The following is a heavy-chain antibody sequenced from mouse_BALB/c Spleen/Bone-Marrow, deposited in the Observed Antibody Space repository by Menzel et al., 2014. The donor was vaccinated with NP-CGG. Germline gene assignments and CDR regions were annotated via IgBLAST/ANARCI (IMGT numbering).Heavy chain of an antibody. Sequence: VQLKDSGPGLVIPSQSVSLTCTVSGSSITSDYAWNWIRQFPGSKLEWMGYINYNGSTTYNPSLTSRISITRNTSKNQLFLQLNSVTNEDTATYYCSRDYYGSGYFDCWGQGTTLTVSS. V-gene: IGHV3-2*02. CDR2: INYNGST. CDR3: SRDYYGSGYFDC. CDR1: GSSITSDYA. D-gene: IGHD1-1*01. J-gene: IGHJ2*01.